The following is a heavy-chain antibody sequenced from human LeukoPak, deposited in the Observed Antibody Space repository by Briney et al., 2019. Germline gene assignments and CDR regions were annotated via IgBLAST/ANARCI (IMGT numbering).Heavy chain of an antibody. CDR2: ISSSGSTI. V-gene: IGHV3-48*03. CDR1: GFTFSSYE. CDR3: ARDDYGDYGDY. Sequence: GGSLRLSCAASGFTFSSYEMTWVRQSPGKGLEWVSYISSSGSTIYYADSVKGRFTISRDNAKNSLYLQMNSLRAEDTAVYYCARDDYGDYGDYWGQGTVVTVSS. D-gene: IGHD4-17*01. J-gene: IGHJ4*02.